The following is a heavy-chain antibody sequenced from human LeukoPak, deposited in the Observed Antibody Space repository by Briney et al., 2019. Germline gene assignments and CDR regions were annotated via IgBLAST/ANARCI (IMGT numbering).Heavy chain of an antibody. D-gene: IGHD3-10*01. Sequence: GGSLRLSCAASGFTFSSYWMHWVRQAPGKGLVWVSRINSDGSSTSYADSVKGRFTISRDNAKNTLYLQMNSLRAEDTAVYYCARANYYGSGRAAFDIWGQGIMVTVSS. CDR1: GFTFSSYW. CDR2: INSDGSST. V-gene: IGHV3-74*01. CDR3: ARANYYGSGRAAFDI. J-gene: IGHJ3*02.